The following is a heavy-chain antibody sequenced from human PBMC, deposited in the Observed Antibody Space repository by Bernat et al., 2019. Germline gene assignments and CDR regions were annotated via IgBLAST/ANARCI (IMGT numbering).Heavy chain of an antibody. CDR3: ARGRYCSGGSCVLDKFDH. D-gene: IGHD2-15*01. CDR2: IKQDASDK. Sequence: EVQLVESGGGLVQPGGSLRLSCEASGFTFNTYWMSWVRQAPGKGLEWVANIKQDASDKYYEDSVKGRFTISRDNAKKSLYLQMASLRAEDTAVYYCARGRYCSGGSCVLDKFDHWGQGTTVTVSS. J-gene: IGHJ4*03. CDR1: GFTFNTYW. V-gene: IGHV3-7*03.